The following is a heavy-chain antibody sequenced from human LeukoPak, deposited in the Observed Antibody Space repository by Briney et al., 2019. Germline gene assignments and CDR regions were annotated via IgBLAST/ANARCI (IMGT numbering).Heavy chain of an antibody. J-gene: IGHJ6*03. CDR2: ISSSGSTI. D-gene: IGHD2-15*01. V-gene: IGHV3-48*03. Sequence: GGSLRLSCAASGFTFSSYEMNWVRQAPGQGLEWVSYISSSGSTIYYADSVKGRFTISRDNAKNSLYLQMNSLRAEDMALYYCAKGAATQAYYHMDVWGKGTTVTVSS. CDR1: GFTFSSYE. CDR3: AKGAATQAYYHMDV.